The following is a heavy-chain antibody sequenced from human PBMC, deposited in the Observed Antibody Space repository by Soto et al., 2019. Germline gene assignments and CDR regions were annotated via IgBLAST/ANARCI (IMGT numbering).Heavy chain of an antibody. CDR2: IYYSGST. CDR3: ARHGYCSSTSCYAWFDP. Sequence: QVQLQESGPGLVKPSQTLSLTCTVSGGSISSGGYYWSWIRQHPGKGLEWISYIYYSGSTYYNPSLKSRVTISVDTSKNQFSLKLSSVTAADTAVYYCARHGYCSSTSCYAWFDPWGQGTLVTVSS. D-gene: IGHD2-2*01. J-gene: IGHJ5*02. V-gene: IGHV4-31*03. CDR1: GGSISSGGYY.